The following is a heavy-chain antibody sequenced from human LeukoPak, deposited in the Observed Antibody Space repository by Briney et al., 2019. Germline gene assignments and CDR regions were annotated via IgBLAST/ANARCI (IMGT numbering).Heavy chain of an antibody. J-gene: IGHJ5*02. CDR2: IIPIFGTA. D-gene: IGHD3-22*01. Sequence: SVKVSCKASGGTFSSYAISWVRQAPGQGLEWMGGIIPIFGTANYAQKFQGRVTITADKSTSTAYMELSSLRSEDTAVYYCARVGADYYDSSGYYESNNWFDPWGQGTLVTVSS. V-gene: IGHV1-69*06. CDR1: GGTFSSYA. CDR3: ARVGADYYDSSGYYESNNWFDP.